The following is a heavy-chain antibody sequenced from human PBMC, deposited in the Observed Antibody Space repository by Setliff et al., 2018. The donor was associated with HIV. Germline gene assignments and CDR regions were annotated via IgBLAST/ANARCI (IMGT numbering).Heavy chain of an antibody. V-gene: IGHV4-4*07. CDR1: GGSISSYY. D-gene: IGHD3-10*01. CDR3: ARDGSGSSYYYYYMDV. Sequence: SETLSLTCTVSGGSISSYYWSWIRQPAGKGLEWIGRIYTSGSTNYNPSLKSRVTMSVDTSKNQFSLKLSSVTASDTAVYYCARDGSGSSYYYYYMDVWGKGTTVTVSS. CDR2: IYTSGST. J-gene: IGHJ6*03.